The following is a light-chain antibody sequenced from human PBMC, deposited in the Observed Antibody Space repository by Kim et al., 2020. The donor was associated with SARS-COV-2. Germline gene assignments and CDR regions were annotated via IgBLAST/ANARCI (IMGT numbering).Light chain of an antibody. V-gene: IGKV1-12*01. CDR2: RAS. CDR3: QQADSFPYT. Sequence: SAFVRDRITITCRASQDISSWLAWYQQKPGKAPKLLIYRASILQSGVPSRFSGNGSGTDFTLTINSLQPEDFASYYCQQADSFPYTFGQGTKLEI. CDR1: QDISSW. J-gene: IGKJ2*01.